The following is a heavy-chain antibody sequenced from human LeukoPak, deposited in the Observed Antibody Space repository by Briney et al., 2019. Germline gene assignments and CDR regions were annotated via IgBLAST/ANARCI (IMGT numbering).Heavy chain of an antibody. V-gene: IGHV4-30-2*02. CDR1: GGSISSGGYS. CDR2: IYQGGTP. J-gene: IGHJ4*02. CDR3: ATDLFGIGATWANNDC. D-gene: IGHD1-14*01. Sequence: SETLSLTCAVSGGSISSGGYSWSWIRQPRAKGLGGIGCIYQGGTPYYNPSLKSRVTILVDRSKNQSSLKVSSVPAADTAVYYGATDLFGIGATWANNDCWGQGTLVTVS.